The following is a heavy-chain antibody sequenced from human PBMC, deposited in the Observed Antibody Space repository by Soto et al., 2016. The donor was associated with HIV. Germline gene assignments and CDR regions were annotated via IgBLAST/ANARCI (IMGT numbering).Heavy chain of an antibody. D-gene: IGHD6-19*01. V-gene: IGHV1-69*01. J-gene: IGHJ4*02. Sequence: QVQLVQPGAEVKKPGSSVKVSCRASGITFSRYAISWVRQAPGHGLEWMGGFIPMFGTTNYAQKFQGRLTIFAEESTSTVYMELSSLTSEDTAVYHCTRDRGIAVAGMDDWGQGTVVTVSS. CDR3: TRDRGIAVAGMDD. CDR2: FIPMFGTT. CDR1: GITFSRYA.